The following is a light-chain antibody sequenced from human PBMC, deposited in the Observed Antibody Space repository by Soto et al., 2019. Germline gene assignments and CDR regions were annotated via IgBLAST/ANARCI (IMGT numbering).Light chain of an antibody. V-gene: IGKV4-1*01. CDR2: AAS. J-gene: IGKJ3*01. CDR3: QRTYNAPFT. Sequence: DIVMTQSPDSLAVSLGERATINCNSSQSILYTSNNRNYLSWYQQKPGQAPRVLITAASTLESGVPSRFSGSGSGTDFTLTINNVQPEAFATYCCQRTYNAPFTFGPGTKVSIK. CDR1: QSILYTSNNRNY.